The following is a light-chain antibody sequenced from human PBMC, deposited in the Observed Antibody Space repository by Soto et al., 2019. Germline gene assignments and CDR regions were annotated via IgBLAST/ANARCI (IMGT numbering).Light chain of an antibody. J-gene: IGKJ4*02. CDR1: QSVSPSS. V-gene: IGKV3-20*01. CDR2: GAS. CDR3: QQFAGS. Sequence: EIVLTQSPRSVSLSPGERATLSGRASQSVSPSSLAWYQQMPGQSPRLLIYGASSRATGIPDRFSGRGSGTDFTLIISRLEPEDFAVYYCQQFAGSFGGGTKVDI.